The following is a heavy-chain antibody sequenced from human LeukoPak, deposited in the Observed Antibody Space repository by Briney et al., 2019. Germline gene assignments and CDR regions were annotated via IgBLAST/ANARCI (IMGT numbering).Heavy chain of an antibody. J-gene: IGHJ3*02. CDR2: IYYSGST. CDR3: ARAPEYSSGYSDAFDI. Sequence: SETLSLTCTVSGGSISSYYWSWIRQPPGKGLEWIGYIYYSGSTNYNPSLKSRVTISVDTSKNQFSLKLSSVTAADTAVYYCARAPEYSSGYSDAFDIWGQGTMVTVSS. CDR1: GGSISSYY. D-gene: IGHD3-22*01. V-gene: IGHV4-59*12.